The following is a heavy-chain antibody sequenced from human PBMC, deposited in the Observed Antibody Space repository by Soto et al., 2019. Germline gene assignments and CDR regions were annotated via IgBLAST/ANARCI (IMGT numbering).Heavy chain of an antibody. J-gene: IGHJ4*02. CDR3: ATTIIHYYSVS. V-gene: IGHV3-23*01. D-gene: IGHD1-1*01. CDR1: GLRMSNNA. CDR2: MTSNGGST. Sequence: EVQLLESGGGLVQPGGSLRLSGAVSGLRMSNNAMTWVRQAPGKGMEWVSLMTSNGGSTYYAASGEGRVTISSDSSKNTLLLHIKSQIVEDTAIHCCATTIIHYYSVSWSQGTLVTVSS.